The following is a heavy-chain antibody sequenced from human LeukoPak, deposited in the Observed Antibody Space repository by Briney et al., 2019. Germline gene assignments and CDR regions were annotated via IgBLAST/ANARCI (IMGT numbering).Heavy chain of an antibody. CDR1: GYTFTTYG. CDR3: ATYCSSPSCPFDY. Sequence: ASVKVSCKASGYTFTTYGINWVRQAPGQGLEWMGWISTYNGNTNYAQKLQGRVTMTTDTSTSTAYMELRSLRSDDTAVYYCATYCSSPSCPFDYWGQGTLVTVSS. D-gene: IGHD2-2*01. CDR2: ISTYNGNT. J-gene: IGHJ4*02. V-gene: IGHV1-18*01.